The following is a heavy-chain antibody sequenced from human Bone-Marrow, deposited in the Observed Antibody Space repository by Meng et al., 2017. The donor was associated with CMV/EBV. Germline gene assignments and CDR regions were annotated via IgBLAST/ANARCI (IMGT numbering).Heavy chain of an antibody. Sequence: FTSYDSNWVRQATGQGLEWMGWMNPNSGNTGYAQKFQGRVTMTRNTSISTAYMELSSLRSEDTAVYYCARRHHYDFWSGYVFWFDPWGQGTLVTVSS. CDR3: ARRHHYDFWSGYVFWFDP. CDR2: MNPNSGNT. D-gene: IGHD3-3*01. V-gene: IGHV1-8*01. J-gene: IGHJ5*02. CDR1: FTSYD.